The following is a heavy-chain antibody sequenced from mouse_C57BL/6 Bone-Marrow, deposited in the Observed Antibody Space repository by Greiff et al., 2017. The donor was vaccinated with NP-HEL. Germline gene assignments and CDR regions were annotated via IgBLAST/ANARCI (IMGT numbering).Heavy chain of an antibody. CDR1: GFTFSSYA. CDR3: ARSQGS. Sequence: DVHLVESGGGLVKPGGSLKLSCAASGFTFSSYAMSWVRQTPEKRLEWVATISDGGSYTYYPDNVKGRFTISRDNAKNNLYLQMSHLKSEDTAMYYCARSQGSWGQGTTLTVSS. CDR2: ISDGGSYT. V-gene: IGHV5-4*01. J-gene: IGHJ2*01.